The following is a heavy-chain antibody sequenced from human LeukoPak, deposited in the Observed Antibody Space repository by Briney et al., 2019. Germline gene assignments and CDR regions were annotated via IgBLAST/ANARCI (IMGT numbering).Heavy chain of an antibody. Sequence: GGSLRLSCAASGFTPSAYGMHWVRQAPGKGLEWVAFLRPNGSNNYLESVKGRFTISRDNSKNTLYLQMNGLRTEDTAFYYCAKDQAGTWGLDYWGQGTLVTVSS. CDR3: AKDQAGTWGLDY. CDR2: LRPNGSN. D-gene: IGHD3-10*01. CDR1: GFTPSAYG. J-gene: IGHJ4*02. V-gene: IGHV3-30*02.